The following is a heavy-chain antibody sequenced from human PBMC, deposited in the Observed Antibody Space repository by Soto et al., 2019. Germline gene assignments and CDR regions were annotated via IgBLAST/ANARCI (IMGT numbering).Heavy chain of an antibody. D-gene: IGHD2-2*01. V-gene: IGHV1-18*01. J-gene: IGHJ5*02. CDR2: ISLYSDGT. CDR3: ARVVPGAEAWFGP. CDR1: GYTFSNYG. Sequence: QVQLVQPGGEVKRPGASVKVSCKTSGYTFSNYGITWVRKAPGQPLEWLGWISLYSDGTNYAQKFQGRGSMTTDTYTTTDYMELRSLSSDDTAVYYCARVVPGAEAWFGPWGEGTLVSVSS.